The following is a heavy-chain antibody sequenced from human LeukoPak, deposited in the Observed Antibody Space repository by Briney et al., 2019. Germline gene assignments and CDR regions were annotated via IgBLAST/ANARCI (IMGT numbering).Heavy chain of an antibody. V-gene: IGHV1-46*01. CDR1: GYTFTDYS. CDR3: ARDRSLGSFYKWFDP. CDR2: INPSRGLT. Sequence: ASVKVSCKASGYTFTDYSMHCVRQAPGQGREWMAIINPSRGLTSYAQKFQGRVTMTRDTSTSTVYMELSSLRSEDTAVYYCARDRSLGSFYKWFDPWGQGTLVTVSS. D-gene: IGHD1-26*01. J-gene: IGHJ5*02.